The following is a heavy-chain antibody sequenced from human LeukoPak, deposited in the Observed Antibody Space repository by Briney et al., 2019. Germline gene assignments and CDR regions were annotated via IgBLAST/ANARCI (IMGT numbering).Heavy chain of an antibody. D-gene: IGHD6-19*01. CDR3: ARDEVSGGWYNH. J-gene: IGHJ4*02. V-gene: IGHV1-18*04. CDR2: INCDSGNT. Sequence: ASVKVSCKASGYTFTSHGISWVRQAPGQGLEWMGWINCDSGNTNYAQKFQGRLTMTTDTSTSTAYMELRSLRSDDTAVYYCARDEVSGGWYNHWGQGTLVTVSS. CDR1: GYTFTSHG.